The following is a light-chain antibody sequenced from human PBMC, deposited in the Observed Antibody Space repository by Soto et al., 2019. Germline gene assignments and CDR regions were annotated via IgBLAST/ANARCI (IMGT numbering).Light chain of an antibody. CDR1: EDISTW. CDR3: QQYNSYSWT. V-gene: IGKV1-5*01. J-gene: IGKJ1*01. Sequence: DIPTTQSPSSVSASVGDRVTITCRSSEDISTWLAWYQQKPGKAPKLLIYDASTLESGVPSRFSGSRSGTEFTLTISSLQPDDFATYYCQQYNSYSWTFGQGTKVDIK. CDR2: DAS.